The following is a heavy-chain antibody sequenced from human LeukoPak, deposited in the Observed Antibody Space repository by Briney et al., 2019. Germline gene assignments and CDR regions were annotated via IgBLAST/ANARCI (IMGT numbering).Heavy chain of an antibody. CDR3: AGHWDGSGTYYHNWFDP. D-gene: IGHD3-10*01. CDR2: IYPCDSDT. CDR1: GYSFTSYW. V-gene: IGHV5-51*01. Sequence: GESLKISCKGSGYSFTSYWIGWVRQMPGKGLEWMRIIYPCDSDTRYSPSFQGQVTISADKSNSHAYLQWSSLKASDTAMYYCAGHWDGSGTYYHNWFDPWGQGTLVIVSS. J-gene: IGHJ5*02.